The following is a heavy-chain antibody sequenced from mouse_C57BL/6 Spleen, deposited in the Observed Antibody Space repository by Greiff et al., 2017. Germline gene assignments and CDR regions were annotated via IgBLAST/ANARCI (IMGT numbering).Heavy chain of an antibody. CDR1: GYAFSSYW. Sequence: VQLQQSGAELVKPGASVKISCKAPGYAFSSYWWNWVKQRPGKGLEWIGQIYPGDGDTNYNGKFKGKATLPADESSSTAYMQLSSLTSEDAAVYFCARYSSGSAWFAYWGQGTLVTVSA. CDR2: IYPGDGDT. J-gene: IGHJ3*01. D-gene: IGHD3-2*02. CDR3: ARYSSGSAWFAY. V-gene: IGHV1-80*01.